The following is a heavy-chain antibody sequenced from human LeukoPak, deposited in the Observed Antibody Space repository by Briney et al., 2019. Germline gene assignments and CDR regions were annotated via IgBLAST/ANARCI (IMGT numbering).Heavy chain of an antibody. CDR2: IYYSGST. CDR3: ARITAMVRGVIHG. D-gene: IGHD3-10*01. J-gene: IGHJ4*02. CDR1: GGSISSSSYY. V-gene: IGHV4-39*07. Sequence: PSETLSLTCTVSGGSISSSSYYWGWIRQPPGKGLEWIGSIYYSGSTYYNPSLKSRVTISVDTSKNQFSLKLSSVTAADTAVYCCARITAMVRGVIHGWGQGTLVTVSS.